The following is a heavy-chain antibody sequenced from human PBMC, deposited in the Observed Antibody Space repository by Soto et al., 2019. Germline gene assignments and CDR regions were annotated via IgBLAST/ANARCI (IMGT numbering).Heavy chain of an antibody. V-gene: IGHV3-30*18. CDR2: ISYDGSNK. J-gene: IGHJ4*02. CDR1: GFTFSSYG. D-gene: IGHD4-17*01. CDR3: AKVVWSDYGDIDY. Sequence: QVQLVESGGGVVQPGRSLRLSCAASGFTFSSYGMHWVRQAPGKGLEWVAVISYDGSNKYYADSVKGRFTISRDNSKNTLYLQMNSLRAEDTAVYYCAKVVWSDYGDIDYWGQGTLVTVSS.